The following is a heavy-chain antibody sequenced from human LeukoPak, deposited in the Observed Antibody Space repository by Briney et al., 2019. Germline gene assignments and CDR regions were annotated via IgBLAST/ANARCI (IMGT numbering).Heavy chain of an antibody. CDR3: ARQTGSGLFILP. V-gene: IGHV4-38-2*02. D-gene: IGHD3/OR15-3a*01. Sequence: TSETLSLTCTVSGYSISSGYYWGWIRQPPGKGLEWIGSIYHSGSTYYNPSLKSRVTISVDTPKNQFSLKLTSVTAADTAVYYCARQTGSGLFILPGGQGTLVTVSS. CDR1: GYSISSGYY. CDR2: IYHSGST. J-gene: IGHJ4*02.